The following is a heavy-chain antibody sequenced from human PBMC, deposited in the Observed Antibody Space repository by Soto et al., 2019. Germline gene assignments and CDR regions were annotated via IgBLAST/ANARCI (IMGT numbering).Heavy chain of an antibody. J-gene: IGHJ5*02. CDR3: ARQADWFDP. Sequence: PSETLSLTCTVSGGSISSYYWSWIRQPPGKGLEWIGYIYYSGSTNYNPSLKSRVTISVDTSKNQFSLKLSSVTAADTAVYYCARQADWFDPWGQGTLVTVPS. CDR2: IYYSGST. V-gene: IGHV4-59*08. CDR1: GGSISSYY.